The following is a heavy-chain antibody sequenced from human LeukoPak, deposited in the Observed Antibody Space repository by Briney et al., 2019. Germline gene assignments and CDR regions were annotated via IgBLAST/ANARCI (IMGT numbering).Heavy chain of an antibody. Sequence: ASVKVSYKASGYTFTSYDINWVRQATGQGLEWVGWMNPNSGNTGYAQKFQGRVTMTRNTSISTAYMELSSLRSEDTAVYYCAREWHCSSTSCNNWFDPWGQGTLVTVSS. CDR3: AREWHCSSTSCNNWFDP. J-gene: IGHJ5*02. CDR1: GYTFTSYD. CDR2: MNPNSGNT. D-gene: IGHD2-2*01. V-gene: IGHV1-8*01.